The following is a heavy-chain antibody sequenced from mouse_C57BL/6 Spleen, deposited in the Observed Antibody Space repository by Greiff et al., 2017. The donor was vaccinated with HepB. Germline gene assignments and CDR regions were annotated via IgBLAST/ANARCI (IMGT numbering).Heavy chain of an antibody. CDR1: GYAFSSSW. J-gene: IGHJ4*01. CDR2: IYPGDGDT. D-gene: IGHD4-1*02. Sequence: VQRVESGPELVKPGASVKISCKASGYAFSSSWMNWVKQRPGKGLEWIGRIYPGDGDTNYNGKFKGKATLTADKSSSTAYMQLSSLTSEDSAVYFCAKPNWDRDDMDDWGKGTSVTVSS. CDR3: AKPNWDRDDMDD. V-gene: IGHV1-82*01.